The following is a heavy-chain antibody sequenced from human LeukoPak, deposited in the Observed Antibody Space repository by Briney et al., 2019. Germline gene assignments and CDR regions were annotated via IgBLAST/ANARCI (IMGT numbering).Heavy chain of an antibody. CDR2: ISSSGSTI. CDR3: TTLWFGENPFEC. D-gene: IGHD3-10*01. J-gene: IGHJ4*02. CDR1: GFTFSDYY. Sequence: PGGSLRLSCAASGFTFSDYYMSWIRQAPGKGLEWVSYISSSGSTIYYADSVKGRFTISRDNAKNSLYLQMNSLKTEDTAVYYCTTLWFGENPFECWGQGTLVTVSS. V-gene: IGHV3-11*01.